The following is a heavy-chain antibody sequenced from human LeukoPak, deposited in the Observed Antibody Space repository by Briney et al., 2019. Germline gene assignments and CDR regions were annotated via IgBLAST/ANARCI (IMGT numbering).Heavy chain of an antibody. V-gene: IGHV1-2*02. D-gene: IGHD6-6*01. J-gene: IGHJ4*02. CDR2: INPNSGGT. Sequence: ASVTVSCTASGYTFTGYYMHWVRQAPGRGLEWMGWINPNSGGTNYAQKFQGRVTMTRDTSISTAYMELSRLRSDDTAVYYCARDGDLLYIAAGNSPDYWGQGTLVTVSS. CDR3: ARDGDLLYIAAGNSPDY. CDR1: GYTFTGYY.